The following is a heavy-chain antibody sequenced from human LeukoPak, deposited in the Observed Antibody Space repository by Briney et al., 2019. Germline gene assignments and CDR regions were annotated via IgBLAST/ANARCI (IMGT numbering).Heavy chain of an antibody. CDR3: ARLRVSSGSYYVPLTHFDY. Sequence: PSETLSLTCTVSGGSISSSTYYWGWIRQPPGKGLEWFGSIYYSGSTYYNPSLKSRVTISVDTSKNQFSLKLSSVTAADTAVYYCARLRVSSGSYYVPLTHFDYWGQGTLVTVSS. J-gene: IGHJ4*02. CDR2: IYYSGST. D-gene: IGHD1-26*01. V-gene: IGHV4-39*01. CDR1: GGSISSSTYY.